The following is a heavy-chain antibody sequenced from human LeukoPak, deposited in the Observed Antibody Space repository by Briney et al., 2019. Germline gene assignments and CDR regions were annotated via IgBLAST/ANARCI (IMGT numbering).Heavy chain of an antibody. D-gene: IGHD5-18*01. CDR3: ARDRGFRGYSYGYAFDI. CDR1: GFTFSSYS. Sequence: PGGSLRLSCAASGFTFSSYSMNWVRQAPGKGLEWVSSISSSSSYIYYADSVKGRFTISRDNAKNSLYLQMNSLRAEDTALYYCARDRGFRGYSYGYAFDIWGQGTMATVSS. J-gene: IGHJ3*02. V-gene: IGHV3-21*04. CDR2: ISSSSSYI.